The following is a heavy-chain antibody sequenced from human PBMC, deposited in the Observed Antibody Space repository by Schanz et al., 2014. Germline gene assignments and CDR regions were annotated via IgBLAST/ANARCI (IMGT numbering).Heavy chain of an antibody. J-gene: IGHJ4*02. CDR1: GFTFSTYW. D-gene: IGHD3-22*01. CDR3: AKDGRLPYYGTGSDFDY. V-gene: IGHV3-23*04. Sequence: VQLVESGGGVVQPGGSLRLSCAASGFTFSTYWMHWVRQAPGKGLVWVSRMIGSGSSVFYADSVKGRFTISRDNLKNTVYLQMNSLRAGDTAVYYCAKDGRLPYYGTGSDFDYWGQGTLVAVSS. CDR2: MIGSGSSV.